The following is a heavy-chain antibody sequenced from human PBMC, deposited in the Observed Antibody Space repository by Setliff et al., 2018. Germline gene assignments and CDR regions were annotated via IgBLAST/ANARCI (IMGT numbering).Heavy chain of an antibody. CDR3: ARTTGSTHNWLDP. J-gene: IGHJ5*02. CDR1: NHSLSSDYY. V-gene: IGHV4-38-2*01. D-gene: IGHD1-1*01. Sequence: SETLSLTCAVSNHSLSSDYYWGWIRQSPVKGLEWIGNVYHSGKTYYNPSLKSRVTISVDTSKNHFSLRLTSVTAADTAIYFCARTTGSTHNWLDPWGPGTLVTVSS. CDR2: VYHSGKT.